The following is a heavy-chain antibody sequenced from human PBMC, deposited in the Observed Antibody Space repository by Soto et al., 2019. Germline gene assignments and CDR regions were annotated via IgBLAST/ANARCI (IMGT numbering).Heavy chain of an antibody. CDR3: ARVRITFGGVITYNWFDP. J-gene: IGHJ5*02. CDR2: IIPIFGTA. D-gene: IGHD3-16*02. CDR1: GGTFSSYA. Sequence: QVQLVQSGAEVKKPGSSVKVSCKASGGTFSSYAISWVRQAPGQGLEWMGGIIPIFGTANYAQKFQGRVTITADESTSTAYMEVSSLRSEDTAVYFCARVRITFGGVITYNWFDPWGQGTLVTVSS. V-gene: IGHV1-69*01.